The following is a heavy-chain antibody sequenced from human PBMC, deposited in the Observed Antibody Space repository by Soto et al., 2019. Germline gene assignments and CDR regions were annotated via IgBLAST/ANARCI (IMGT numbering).Heavy chain of an antibody. D-gene: IGHD6-13*01. Sequence: PGGSLRLSCAASGFTFGSYAMSWVRQRPGKWLEWVSGFGGSGGSTYYADSVKGRFTISRDNSKNTLYLQMNSLRAEDTAVYYCAKNLEAAAYYGMDVWGQGTTVTVSS. CDR1: GFTFGSYA. J-gene: IGHJ6*02. CDR3: AKNLEAAAYYGMDV. V-gene: IGHV3-23*01. CDR2: FGGSGGST.